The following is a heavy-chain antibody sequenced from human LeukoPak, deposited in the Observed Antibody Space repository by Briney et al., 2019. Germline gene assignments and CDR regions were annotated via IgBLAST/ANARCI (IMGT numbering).Heavy chain of an antibody. J-gene: IGHJ4*02. D-gene: IGHD3-22*01. CDR2: ISSSSSYI. Sequence: GGSLRLSCAASGFTFSSYSMNWVRQAPGKGLEWVSSISSSSSYIYYADSVKGRFTISRDNAKNSLYLQMNSLRAEDTAVYYCASGKNYYDSSGVDYWGQGTLVTVSS. V-gene: IGHV3-21*01. CDR3: ASGKNYYDSSGVDY. CDR1: GFTFSSYS.